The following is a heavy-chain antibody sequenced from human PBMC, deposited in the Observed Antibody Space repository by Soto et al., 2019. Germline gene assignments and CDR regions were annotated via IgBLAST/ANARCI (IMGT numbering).Heavy chain of an antibody. CDR2: IYGDDTT. CDR3: VKGEYYYDSSGYYPFDY. CDR1: GLTVSSSY. V-gene: IGHV3-66*01. J-gene: IGHJ4*02. D-gene: IGHD3-22*01. Sequence: GGSLRLSCGASGLTVSSSYMSWVRQAPGKRLECVSVIYGDDTTYYADSVKGRFTISRDNSKNTVYLQMSSLRVEDTAVYYCVKGEYYYDSSGYYPFDYWGQGT.